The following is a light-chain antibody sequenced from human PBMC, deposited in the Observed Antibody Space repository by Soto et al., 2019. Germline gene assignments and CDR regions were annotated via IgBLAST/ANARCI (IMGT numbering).Light chain of an antibody. CDR2: GAS. Sequence: ILLTQSPGTLSLSPGERATLSCRASQSVSSSYLAWYQQKPGQAPRLLIYGASSRATGIPDRFSGSGSGTDFTLTISRLEPEDFAVYYCQQYGSSPYTFGQ. J-gene: IGKJ2*01. V-gene: IGKV3-20*01. CDR3: QQYGSSPYT. CDR1: QSVSSSY.